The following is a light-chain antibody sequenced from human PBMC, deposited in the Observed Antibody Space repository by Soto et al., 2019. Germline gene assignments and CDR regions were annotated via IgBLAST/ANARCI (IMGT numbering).Light chain of an antibody. CDR2: GAS. CDR1: QSVSNNY. CDR3: QQYGSSGT. Sequence: EIVLTQSPGTLSLSPGERATLYCRASQSVSNNYLAWYQQKPGQAPRLLIYGASNRATGIPARFSGSGSGTDFTLSISGLEAEDFAVYYCQQYGSSGTFGGGTKVDIK. V-gene: IGKV3-20*01. J-gene: IGKJ4*01.